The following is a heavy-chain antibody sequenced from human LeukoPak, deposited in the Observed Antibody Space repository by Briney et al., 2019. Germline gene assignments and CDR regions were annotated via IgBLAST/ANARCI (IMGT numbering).Heavy chain of an antibody. CDR3: AKDKLGLRFLEWLSGPDV. J-gene: IGHJ6*02. CDR1: GFTFSSYA. Sequence: GGSLRLSCAASGFTFSSYAMSWVRQAPGKGLEWVSAISGSGGSTYYADSVKGRFTISRDNSKNTLYLQMNSLRAEDTAAYYCAKDKLGLRFLEWLSGPDVWGQGTTVTVSS. V-gene: IGHV3-23*01. CDR2: ISGSGGST. D-gene: IGHD3-3*01.